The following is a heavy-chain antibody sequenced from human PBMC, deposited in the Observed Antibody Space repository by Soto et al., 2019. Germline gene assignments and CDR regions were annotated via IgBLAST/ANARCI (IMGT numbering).Heavy chain of an antibody. J-gene: IGHJ4*02. CDR1: GFTVSSNY. CDR2: IYSCGST. D-gene: IGHD3-9*01. CDR3: ATVPLRYFDWLSPSFDY. V-gene: IGHV3-66*01. Sequence: GGSLRLSCAASGFTVSSNYMSWVRQAPGKGLEWVSVIYSCGSTYYGDSVKGRFTISRDNSKNTLYLQMNSLRAEDTAVYYCATVPLRYFDWLSPSFDYWGQGTLVTVSS.